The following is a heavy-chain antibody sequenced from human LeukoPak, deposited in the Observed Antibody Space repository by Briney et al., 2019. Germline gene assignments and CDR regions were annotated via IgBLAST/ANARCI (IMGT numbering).Heavy chain of an antibody. D-gene: IGHD1-26*01. J-gene: IGHJ4*02. Sequence: SETLSLTCTVSGGSISNYYWSWIRQPPGKGLECVGYVYYSGYPDYNPSLKSRVTISIDTSKNQFSLKLSSVTAADTAVYYCARDQYSGRFDYWGQGTLVTVSS. V-gene: IGHV4-59*01. CDR3: ARDQYSGRFDY. CDR2: VYYSGYP. CDR1: GGSISNYY.